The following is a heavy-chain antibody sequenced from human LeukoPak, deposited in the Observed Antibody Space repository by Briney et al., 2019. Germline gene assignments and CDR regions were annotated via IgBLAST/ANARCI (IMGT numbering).Heavy chain of an antibody. V-gene: IGHV4-59*01. CDR3: ARGRGQPDYDSSGYFDY. CDR1: GGSITGYY. CDR2: IYDSGST. D-gene: IGHD3-22*01. J-gene: IGHJ4*02. Sequence: SVTLSLTCTVSGGSITGYYWSWIRQPPGKGLEWIGYIYDSGSTDYKPSLKSRVTISVDTSKNQFSLKLTSVTAADTAVYYCARGRGQPDYDSSGYFDYWGQGSLVTVSS.